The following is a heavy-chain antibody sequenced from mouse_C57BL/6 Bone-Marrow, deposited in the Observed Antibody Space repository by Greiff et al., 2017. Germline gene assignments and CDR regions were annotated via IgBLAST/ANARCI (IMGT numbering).Heavy chain of an antibody. Sequence: EVQLQQSGGGLVQPGGSLKLSCAASGFTLSDYYMYWVRQTPEKRLEWVAYISNGGGSTYYPDTVKGRFTISRDNAKNALYLQMSRLQSEDTAMYYCARHTTTMITPYYAMDYWGQGTSVTVSS. CDR2: ISNGGGST. CDR1: GFTLSDYY. V-gene: IGHV5-12*01. CDR3: ARHTTTMITPYYAMDY. J-gene: IGHJ4*01. D-gene: IGHD2-4*01.